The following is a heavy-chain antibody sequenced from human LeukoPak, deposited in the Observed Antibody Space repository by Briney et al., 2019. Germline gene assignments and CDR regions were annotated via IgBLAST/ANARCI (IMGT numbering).Heavy chain of an antibody. CDR2: INHSGST. V-gene: IGHV4-34*01. D-gene: IGHD3-10*01. CDR3: AKSITMVRGVHDY. Sequence: PSETLSLTCAVYGGSFSGYYWSWIRQPPGKGLEWIGEINHSGSTNYNPSLKSRVTISVDTSKNQFSLKLSSVTAADTAVYYSAKSITMVRGVHDYWGQRTLVTVSS. J-gene: IGHJ4*02. CDR1: GGSFSGYY.